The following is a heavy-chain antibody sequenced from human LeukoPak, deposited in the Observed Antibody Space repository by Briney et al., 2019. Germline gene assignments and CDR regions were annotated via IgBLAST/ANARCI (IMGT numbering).Heavy chain of an antibody. CDR2: INTDGSST. Sequence: GGSLRLSCAASGFSFSSYWMHWVRHAPGKGLVWVSRINTDGSSTSYADSVKGRFTISRDNSKNTLYLQMGSLRAGDMAVYYCARVYYGGNRAEPDIWGQGTMVTVSS. V-gene: IGHV3-74*01. CDR1: GFSFSSYW. D-gene: IGHD4-23*01. J-gene: IGHJ3*02. CDR3: ARVYYGGNRAEPDI.